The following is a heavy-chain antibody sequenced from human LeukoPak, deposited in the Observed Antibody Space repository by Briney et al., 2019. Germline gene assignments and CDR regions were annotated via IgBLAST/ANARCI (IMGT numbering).Heavy chain of an antibody. CDR1: GGSFSGYY. Sequence: SETLSLTCAVYGGSFSGYYWSWIRQPPGKGLEWIGEINHSGSTNYNPSLKSRVTISVDTSENQFSLKLSSVTAADTAVYYCAKDPHSGSYYDLDYWGQGTLATVSS. D-gene: IGHD1-26*01. V-gene: IGHV4-34*01. CDR2: INHSGST. J-gene: IGHJ4*02. CDR3: AKDPHSGSYYDLDY.